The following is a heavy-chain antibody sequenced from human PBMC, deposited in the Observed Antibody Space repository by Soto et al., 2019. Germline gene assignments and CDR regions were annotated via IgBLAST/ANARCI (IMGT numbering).Heavy chain of an antibody. Sequence: GGSLRLSCAASGFTFSSYGMHWVRQAPGKGLEWVAVISYDGSNKYYADSVKGRFTISRDNSKNTLYLQMNSLRAEDTAVYYCAKLGGPMVRGVKLDYWGQGTLVTVSS. CDR2: ISYDGSNK. D-gene: IGHD3-10*01. J-gene: IGHJ4*02. V-gene: IGHV3-30*18. CDR3: AKLGGPMVRGVKLDY. CDR1: GFTFSSYG.